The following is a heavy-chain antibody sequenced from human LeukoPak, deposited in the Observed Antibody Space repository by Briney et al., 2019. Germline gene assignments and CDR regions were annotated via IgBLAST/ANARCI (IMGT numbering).Heavy chain of an antibody. CDR1: GASISSYY. V-gene: IGHV4-59*08. Sequence: SETLSLTCTVSGASISSYYWSWIRRPPGKGLEWIGYIYYSGNTNYNPSLKSRVTISVDTSKNQISLKLSSVTAADTAVYYCARHVIMTTVTQPYYYYYMDVWGKGTTVTVSS. D-gene: IGHD4-17*01. J-gene: IGHJ6*03. CDR2: IYYSGNT. CDR3: ARHVIMTTVTQPYYYYYMDV.